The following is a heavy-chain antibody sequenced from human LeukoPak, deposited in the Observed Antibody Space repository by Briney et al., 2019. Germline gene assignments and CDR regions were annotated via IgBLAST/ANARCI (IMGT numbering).Heavy chain of an antibody. CDR3: AREVSSWYANYYYYMDV. D-gene: IGHD6-13*01. V-gene: IGHV4-39*07. CDR2: IYYSGST. Sequence: SSETLSLTCTVSGGSTSSSSYYWGWIRQPPGKGLEWIGSIYYSGSTYYNPSLKSRVTISVDTSKNQFSLKLSSVTAADTAVYYCAREVSSWYANYYYYMDVWGKGTTVTVSS. CDR1: GGSTSSSSYY. J-gene: IGHJ6*03.